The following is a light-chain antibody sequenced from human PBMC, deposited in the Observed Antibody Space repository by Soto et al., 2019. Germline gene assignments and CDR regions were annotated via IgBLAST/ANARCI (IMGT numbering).Light chain of an antibody. CDR3: MQALQTRYT. Sequence: DIVMTQSPLSLPVTPGEPASISCRSSQSLLHSNGYNYLDWYLQKPGQSPQLLIYLGSNRASGVPDRFRSSGSDTEFTLKISRVEAEDVRVYYCMQALQTRYTFGQGTKLEIK. J-gene: IGKJ2*01. CDR2: LGS. CDR1: QSLLHSNGYNY. V-gene: IGKV2-28*01.